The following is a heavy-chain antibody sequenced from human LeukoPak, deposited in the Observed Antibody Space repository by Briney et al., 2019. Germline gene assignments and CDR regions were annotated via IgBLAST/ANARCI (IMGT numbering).Heavy chain of an antibody. Sequence: GGSLRLSCAASGFTFRDYTMNWVRQAPGKGLEWVSAINKGGSYIKYADSVKGRFTVSRDNAKNSLFLQMNNLRVEDTAVYFCAREVLIVVEPAANTIDYWGQGTRVAVSS. J-gene: IGHJ4*02. CDR1: GFTFRDYT. V-gene: IGHV3-21*01. CDR2: INKGGSYI. CDR3: AREVLIVVEPAANTIDY. D-gene: IGHD2-2*01.